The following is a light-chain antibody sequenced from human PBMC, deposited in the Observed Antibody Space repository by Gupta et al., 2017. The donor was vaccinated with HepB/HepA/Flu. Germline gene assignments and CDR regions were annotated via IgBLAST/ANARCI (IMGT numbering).Light chain of an antibody. J-gene: IGLJ1*01. V-gene: IGLV2-14*03. Sequence: SALPQPASASASSAQSFTISCTVTSRDVGGYNYVSWYQQHPGKAPKLMIYDVSNPPSGVSNRCSDSKSGNAASLTISGLQAEDEAEYYCSSNTSSSTHEGYVFGTGTKVTVL. CDR3: SSNTSSSTHEGYV. CDR2: DVS. CDR1: SRDVGGYNY.